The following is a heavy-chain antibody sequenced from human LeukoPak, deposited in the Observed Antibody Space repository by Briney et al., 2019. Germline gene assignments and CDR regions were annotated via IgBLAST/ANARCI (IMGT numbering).Heavy chain of an antibody. D-gene: IGHD3-3*01. CDR2: ITHRGGRK. V-gene: IGHV1-46*01. J-gene: IGHJ5*02. Sequence: VAAGKCSCKASGYAFTTYYIHWVPQAPGQGLEWLGIITHRGGRKNYAHNFQGRVTMTRDTSTSTVYMDLSSLRSDDTAVYYCARDPSGDFWSGPGSWGQGTLVTVSS. CDR1: GYAFTTYY. CDR3: ARDPSGDFWSGPGS.